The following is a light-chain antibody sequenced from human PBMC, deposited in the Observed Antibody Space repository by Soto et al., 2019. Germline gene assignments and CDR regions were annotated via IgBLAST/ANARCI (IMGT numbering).Light chain of an antibody. CDR2: DAS. CDR1: QSVSTS. Sequence: EIVLTQSPATLSLSPGERATLSCRASQSVSTSLVWYQNKPGQAPRLLIYDASNRATGVPARFSGSGSGTAFTLTISSLEPEDFAVYDCQQRNNWPLTFGGGTKVEIK. J-gene: IGKJ4*01. CDR3: QQRNNWPLT. V-gene: IGKV3-11*01.